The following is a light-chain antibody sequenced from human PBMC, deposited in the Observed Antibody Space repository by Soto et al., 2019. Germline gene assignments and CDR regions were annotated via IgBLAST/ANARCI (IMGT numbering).Light chain of an antibody. V-gene: IGKV4-1*01. Sequence: DIVMTQSPDSLAVSLGERATINCKSSQSVAYTSNKKNYVSWYQQKAGQPPKLLLYWSSTRDSGVPDGFSGSGAGTDFTLTISRLQAEDVAVYYCQQYYSPLWTFGQGTKVQIK. CDR3: QQYYSPLWT. CDR1: QSVAYTSNKKNY. CDR2: WSS. J-gene: IGKJ1*01.